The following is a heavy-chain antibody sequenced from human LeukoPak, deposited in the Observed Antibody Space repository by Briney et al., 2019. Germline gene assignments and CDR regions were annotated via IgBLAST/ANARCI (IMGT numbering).Heavy chain of an antibody. D-gene: IGHD3-3*01. CDR1: GGSISSGDYY. CDR2: IYYSGST. CDR3: ARGPLEGLVDAFDI. V-gene: IGHV4-30-4*01. Sequence: SETLSLTCTVSGGSISSGDYYWSWIRQPPGKGLEWIGYIYYSGSTYYNPSLKSRVTISVDTSKNQFSLKLSSVTAADTAVYYCARGPLEGLVDAFDIWGQGTMVTVSS. J-gene: IGHJ3*02.